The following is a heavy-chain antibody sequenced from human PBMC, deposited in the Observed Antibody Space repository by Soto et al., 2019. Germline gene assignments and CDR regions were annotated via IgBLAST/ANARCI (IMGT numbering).Heavy chain of an antibody. D-gene: IGHD6-19*01. Sequence: PGGSLRLSCAASGFTFSSYAMSWVRQAPGKGLEWVSAISGSGGSTYYADSVKGRFTISRDNSKNTLYLQMNSLRAEDTAVYYCAKDEGYSGWYRIGWFDPWGQGTLVTVSS. CDR1: GFTFSSYA. CDR2: ISGSGGST. V-gene: IGHV3-23*01. CDR3: AKDEGYSGWYRIGWFDP. J-gene: IGHJ5*02.